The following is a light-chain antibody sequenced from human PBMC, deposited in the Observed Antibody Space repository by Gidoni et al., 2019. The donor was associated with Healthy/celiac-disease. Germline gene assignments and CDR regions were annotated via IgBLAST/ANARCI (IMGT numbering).Light chain of an antibody. J-gene: IGKJ4*01. Sequence: DIVMTQSPLSLPVTPGEPASISCRSSQSLLHSNGYNYLDWYLQKPGQSPQLLIYLGSNRASGVPDRFSDSGSGTDFTLKISRVEAEDVWVYYCMQALQTLLTFGGGTKVEIK. CDR1: QSLLHSNGYNY. CDR2: LGS. V-gene: IGKV2-28*01. CDR3: MQALQTLLT.